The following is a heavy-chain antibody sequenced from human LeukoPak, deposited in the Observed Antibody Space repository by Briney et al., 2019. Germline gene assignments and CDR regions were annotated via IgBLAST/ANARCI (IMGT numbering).Heavy chain of an antibody. Sequence: GGSLRLSCAASGLTFRNTAMSWVRQAPGRGLEWVSSISGSGGSTYYADFVRGRFSISRDNSKNTLSLQMNSLTAEDTAIYYCAIGGGISTPGHWGQGTLVTVSS. CDR3: AIGGGISTPGH. D-gene: IGHD6-13*01. CDR1: GLTFRNTA. J-gene: IGHJ4*02. CDR2: ISGSGGST. V-gene: IGHV3-23*01.